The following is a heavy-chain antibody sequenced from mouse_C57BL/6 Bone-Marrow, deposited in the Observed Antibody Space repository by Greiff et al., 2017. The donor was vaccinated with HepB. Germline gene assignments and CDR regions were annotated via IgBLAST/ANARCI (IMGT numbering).Heavy chain of an antibody. J-gene: IGHJ1*03. D-gene: IGHD2-4*01. CDR2: ISYDGSN. CDR3: ARAHDYVCWYFDV. Sequence: DVKLQESGPGLVKPSQSLSLTCSVTGYSITSGYYWNWIRQFPGNKLEWMGYISYDGSNNYNPSLKNRISITRDTSKNQFFLKLNSVTTEDTATYYCARAHDYVCWYFDVWGTGTTVTVSS. V-gene: IGHV3-6*01. CDR1: GYSITSGYY.